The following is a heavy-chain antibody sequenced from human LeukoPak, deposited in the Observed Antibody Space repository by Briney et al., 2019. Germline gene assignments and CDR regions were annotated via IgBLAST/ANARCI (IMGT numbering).Heavy chain of an antibody. CDR2: IKGDATST. D-gene: IGHD3-22*01. J-gene: IGHJ3*01. V-gene: IGHV3-74*01. CDR3: ATSLPHAYEA. Sequence: PGGSLRLSCAASGLTFIKYEMHWVRQAPGKGLVWVSHIKGDATSTIYADSVKGRFTISRDNAKHTIYLQINSLRSDDTAVYYCATSLPHAYEAWGQGTMVTVSS. CDR1: GLTFIKYE.